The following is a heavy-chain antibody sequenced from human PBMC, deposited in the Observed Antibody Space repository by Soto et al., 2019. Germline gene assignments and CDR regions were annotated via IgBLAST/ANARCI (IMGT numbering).Heavy chain of an antibody. J-gene: IGHJ4*02. CDR3: ARGLSTIPLVRGVIGY. CDR1: GYTFTSYD. D-gene: IGHD3-10*01. Sequence: QVQLVQSGAEVKKPGASVKVSCTASGYTFTSYDINWVRQATGQGLEWMGWMNPNSGNTGYAQKFQGRVTMTRNTSISTAYMELSSLRSEDTAVYYCARGLSTIPLVRGVIGYWGQGTLVTVSS. CDR2: MNPNSGNT. V-gene: IGHV1-8*01.